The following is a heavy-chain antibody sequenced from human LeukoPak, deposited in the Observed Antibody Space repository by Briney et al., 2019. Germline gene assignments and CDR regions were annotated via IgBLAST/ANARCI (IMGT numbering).Heavy chain of an antibody. J-gene: IGHJ4*02. CDR1: GFTFSSYA. CDR2: ISYDGSNK. D-gene: IGHD3-10*01. CDR3: ARGGYYGSGSYEGYFDY. Sequence: RAGRSLRLSCAASGFTFSSYAMHWVRQAPGKGLEWVAVISYDGSNKYYADSVKGRFTISRDNSKNTLYLQMNSLRAEDTAVYYCARGGYYGSGSYEGYFDYWGQGTLVTVSS. V-gene: IGHV3-30-3*01.